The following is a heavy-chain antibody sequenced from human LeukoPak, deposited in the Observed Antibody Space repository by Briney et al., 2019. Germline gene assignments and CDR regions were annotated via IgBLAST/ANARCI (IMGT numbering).Heavy chain of an antibody. J-gene: IGHJ6*02. Sequence: ASVKVSCKASGYTFTSYGISWVRQAPGQGLKWMGWISAYNGNTNYAQKLQGRVTMTTDTSTSTAYMELRSLRSDDTAVYYCASTVVTPYYYYYGMDVWGQGTTVTVSS. CDR3: ASTVVTPYYYYYGMDV. CDR2: ISAYNGNT. V-gene: IGHV1-18*01. D-gene: IGHD4-23*01. CDR1: GYTFTSYG.